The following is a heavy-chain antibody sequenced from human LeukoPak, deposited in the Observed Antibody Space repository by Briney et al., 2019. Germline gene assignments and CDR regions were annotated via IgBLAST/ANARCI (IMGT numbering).Heavy chain of an antibody. CDR1: GFTFSSYG. D-gene: IGHD6-19*01. Sequence: GGSLRLSCAASGFTFSSYGMHWVRQAPGKGLEWVAFIRYDGSNKYYADSVKGRFTISRDNSKNTLYLQRNSLRAEDTALYYCAKDGRAGTCPKLFDFWGQGTLVSVSS. V-gene: IGHV3-30*02. CDR2: IRYDGSNK. CDR3: AKDGRAGTCPKLFDF. J-gene: IGHJ4*02.